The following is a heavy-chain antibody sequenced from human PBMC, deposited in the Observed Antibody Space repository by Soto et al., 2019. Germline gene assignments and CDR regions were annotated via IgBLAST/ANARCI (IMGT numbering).Heavy chain of an antibody. J-gene: IGHJ4*02. D-gene: IGHD2-8*01. CDR1: GGSFSGYY. V-gene: IGHV4-34*01. Sequence: SETLSLTCAVYGGSFSGYYWSWIRQPPGKGLEWIGEINHSGSTNYNPSLKSRVTISVDTSKNQFSLKLSSVTAADTAVYYCARGLRLVYYFDYWGQGTLVTVSS. CDR3: ARGLRLVYYFDY. CDR2: INHSGST.